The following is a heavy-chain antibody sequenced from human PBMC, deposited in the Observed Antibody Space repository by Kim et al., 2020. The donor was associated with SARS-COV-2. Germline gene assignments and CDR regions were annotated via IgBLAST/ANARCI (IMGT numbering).Heavy chain of an antibody. Sequence: ADSVKGRFTISRDNSKNTLYLQMNSLRAEDTAVYYCARARRGYSYGLFDYWGQGTLVTVSS. V-gene: IGHV3-33*01. CDR3: ARARRGYSYGLFDY. J-gene: IGHJ4*02. D-gene: IGHD5-18*01.